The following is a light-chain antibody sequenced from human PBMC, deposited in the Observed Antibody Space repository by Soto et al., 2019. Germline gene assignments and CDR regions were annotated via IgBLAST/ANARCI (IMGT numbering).Light chain of an antibody. CDR2: ATN. Sequence: QSVLTQPPSASGAPGQTVTISCSGSTSNVGRNAVSWYQQVPGMAPKLLVFATNKRASGVPGRFSGSASGASASLAISGLQSEDEADYYCAAWDDALNGPRFGGGTQLTVL. J-gene: IGLJ2*01. V-gene: IGLV1-44*01. CDR3: AAWDDALNGPR. CDR1: TSNVGRNA.